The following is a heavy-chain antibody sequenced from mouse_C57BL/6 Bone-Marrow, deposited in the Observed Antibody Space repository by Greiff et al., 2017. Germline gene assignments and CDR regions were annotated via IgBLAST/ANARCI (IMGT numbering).Heavy chain of an antibody. CDR3: ARGYYSYYFDY. CDR1: GYTFTSYW. J-gene: IGHJ2*01. CDR2: IYPSDSET. V-gene: IGHV1-61*01. D-gene: IGHD2-3*01. Sequence: QVQLQQPGAELVRPGSSVKLSCKASGYTFTSYWMDWVKQRPGPGLEWIGNIYPSDSETNYNQKCKDKATLTADKSSSTAYMQLSSLTSEDSAVYYCARGYYSYYFDYWGQGTTLTVSS.